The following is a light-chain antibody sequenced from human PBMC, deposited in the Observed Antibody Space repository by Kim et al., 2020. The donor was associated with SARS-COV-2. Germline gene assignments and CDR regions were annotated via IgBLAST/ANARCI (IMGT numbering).Light chain of an antibody. CDR3: QQYYSYLRT. V-gene: IGKV1-8*01. CDR2: AAS. CDR1: QGISSY. J-gene: IGKJ1*01. Sequence: AILMTQSPSSFSASTGDRVTITCRASQGISSYLAWYQQKPGKAPKLLIYAASTLQSGVPSRFSGSGSGTDFTLTISCLQSEDFATYYCQQYYSYLRTFGQGTKVEIK.